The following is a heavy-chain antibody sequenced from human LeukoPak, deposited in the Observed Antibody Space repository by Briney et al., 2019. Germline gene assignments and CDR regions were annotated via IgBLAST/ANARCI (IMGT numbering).Heavy chain of an antibody. Sequence: PGGSLRLSCAASGFTFSSYEMNWVRQAPGKGLEWVSYVSSSGSTIYYADSVKGRFTISRDNAKNSLYLQMNSLRAEDTAVYYCARLGGSYFPLYYYMDVWGKGTTVTVSS. J-gene: IGHJ6*03. CDR2: VSSSGSTI. CDR1: GFTFSSYE. CDR3: ARLGGSYFPLYYYMDV. V-gene: IGHV3-48*03. D-gene: IGHD1-26*01.